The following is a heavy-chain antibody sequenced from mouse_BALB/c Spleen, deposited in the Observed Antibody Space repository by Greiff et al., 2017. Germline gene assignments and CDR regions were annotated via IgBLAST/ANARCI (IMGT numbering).Heavy chain of an antibody. V-gene: IGHV14-3*02. J-gene: IGHJ4*01. CDR3: AGYYAYPYLSYAMDY. Sequence: EVQLQQSGAELVKPGASVKLSCTASGFNIKDTYMHWVKQRPEQGLEWIGRIDPANGNTKYDPKFQGKATITADTSSNTAYLQLSSLTSEDTAVYYCAGYYAYPYLSYAMDYWGQGTSVTVSS. CDR1: GFNIKDTY. D-gene: IGHD1-2*01. CDR2: IDPANGNT.